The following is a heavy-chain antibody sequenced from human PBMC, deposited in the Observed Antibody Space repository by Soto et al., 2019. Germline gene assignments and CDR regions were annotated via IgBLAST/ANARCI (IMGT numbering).Heavy chain of an antibody. CDR1: GGTFSSYA. CDR2: IIPIFGTA. V-gene: IGHV1-69*13. J-gene: IGHJ6*02. Sequence: ASVKVSCKASGGTFSSYAISWVRQAPGQGLEWMGGIIPIFGTANYAQKFQGRVTITADESTSTAYMELSSLRSEDTAVYYCARGPIVVVVAATRENYYGMDVWGQGTTVTVSS. D-gene: IGHD2-15*01. CDR3: ARGPIVVVVAATRENYYGMDV.